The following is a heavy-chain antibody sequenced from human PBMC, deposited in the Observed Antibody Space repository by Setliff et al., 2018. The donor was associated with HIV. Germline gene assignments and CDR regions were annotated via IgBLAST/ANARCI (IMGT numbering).Heavy chain of an antibody. V-gene: IGHV4-34*01. J-gene: IGHJ4*02. Sequence: SETLSLTCAVYGGSFSDYYWSWIRQSPGRGLEWIGEINHGGSTIYNPSLKGRVTISIDTFKNQFSLNLTSVTAADTAIYYCARGLDVWGTYRYRNYFDYWGQGTLVTVSS. CDR1: GGSFSDYY. CDR3: ARGLDVWGTYRYRNYFDY. D-gene: IGHD3-16*02. CDR2: INHGGST.